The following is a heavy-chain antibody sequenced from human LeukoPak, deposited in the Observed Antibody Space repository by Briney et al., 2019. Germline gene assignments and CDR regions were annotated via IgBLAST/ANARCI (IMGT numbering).Heavy chain of an antibody. Sequence: GGSLRLSCAGSGFTFSNYAMIWVRQAPRRGLEWVSAIGGRGTNTFYAGSVKGRFTISRDNSKNTLYLQMNSLRAEDTAVYYCANGQLWTPSHWGRGALVTVSS. CDR2: IGGRGTNT. CDR1: GFTFSNYA. D-gene: IGHD5-18*01. J-gene: IGHJ4*02. V-gene: IGHV3-23*01. CDR3: ANGQLWTPSH.